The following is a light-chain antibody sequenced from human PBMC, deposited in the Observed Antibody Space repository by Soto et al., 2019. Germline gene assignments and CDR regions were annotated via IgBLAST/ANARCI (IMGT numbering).Light chain of an antibody. Sequence: QSVLTQPPSASGTPGQRVTISCSGSSSNIGSNYVYWYQQLPGTAPKLLIYRNNQRPSGVPDRFSGSKSGTSASLAISGLRSEDEAAYYCAAWYDSLSGPVFGGGTQLTVL. V-gene: IGLV1-47*01. CDR3: AAWYDSLSGPV. CDR2: RNN. CDR1: SSNIGSNY. J-gene: IGLJ7*01.